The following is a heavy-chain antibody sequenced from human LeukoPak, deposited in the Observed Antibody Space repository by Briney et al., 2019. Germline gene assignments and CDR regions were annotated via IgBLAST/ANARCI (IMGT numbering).Heavy chain of an antibody. CDR2: IYYSGST. D-gene: IGHD6-13*01. J-gene: IGHJ4*02. V-gene: IGHV4-39*07. Sequence: SETLSLTCTVSGGSISSSSYYWGWIRQPPGKGLEWIGSIYYSGSTYYNPSLKSRVTISVDTSKNQFSLKLSSVTAADTAVYYCARASSSWGTYWGQGTLVTVSS. CDR3: ARASSSWGTY. CDR1: GGSISSSSYY.